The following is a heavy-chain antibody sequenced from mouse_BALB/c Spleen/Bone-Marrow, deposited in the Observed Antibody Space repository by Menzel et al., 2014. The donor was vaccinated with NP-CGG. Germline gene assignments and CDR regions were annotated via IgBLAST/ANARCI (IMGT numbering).Heavy chain of an antibody. V-gene: IGHV5-6-4*01. CDR1: GFTFSSYT. D-gene: IGHD2-1*01. J-gene: IGHJ4*01. CDR2: ISSGGSYT. Sequence: EVQGVDSGGGLVKPGGSLKLSCAASGFTFSSYTMSWVRQTPEKRLEWVATISSGGSYTYYPDSVKGRFTISRDNAKNTLYLQMSSLKSEDTAMYYCTRGGKGNYDYAMDYWGQGTSVTVSS. CDR3: TRGGKGNYDYAMDY.